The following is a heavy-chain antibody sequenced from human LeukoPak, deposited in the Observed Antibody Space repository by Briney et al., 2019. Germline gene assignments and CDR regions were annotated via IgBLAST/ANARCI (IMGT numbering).Heavy chain of an antibody. J-gene: IGHJ3*01. CDR2: ISHDGSDK. D-gene: IGHD4-17*01. CDR3: AREGIQTTVDAFDV. V-gene: IGHV3-30*04. Sequence: GGSLRLSCAASGFTLKIYPMHWVRQAPGKGLEWLSVISHDGSDKNNADSVKGRFIISRDNSKNTIYLQLNSLRPEDTAMYYCAREGIQTTVDAFDVWGLGTMVIVSS. CDR1: GFTLKIYP.